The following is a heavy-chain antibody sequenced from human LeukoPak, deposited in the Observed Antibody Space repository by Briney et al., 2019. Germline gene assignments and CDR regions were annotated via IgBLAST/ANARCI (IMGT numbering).Heavy chain of an antibody. Sequence: PGGSLRLSCAASGFTVSSNYMSWVRQAPGKGLEWVSVIYSAGDTSYADSVKGRFTISRDNAKNTLYLQMTSLRAEDTAVYYCVRYYGSGWIQFDYWGQGALVTVSS. J-gene: IGHJ4*02. D-gene: IGHD6-19*01. V-gene: IGHV3-53*01. CDR1: GFTVSSNY. CDR3: VRYYGSGWIQFDY. CDR2: IYSAGDT.